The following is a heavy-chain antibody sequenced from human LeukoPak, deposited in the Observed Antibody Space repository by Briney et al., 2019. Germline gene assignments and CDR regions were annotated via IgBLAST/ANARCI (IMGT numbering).Heavy chain of an antibody. V-gene: IGHV4-4*07. Sequence: SETLSLTCTVSGGSISSYYWSWIRQPAGKGLEWIGRIYTSGSTNYNPSLKSRVTMSVDTSKNQFSLKLSSVTAADTAVYYCARSRNSMVRGVITREYYFDYWGQGTLVTVSS. J-gene: IGHJ4*02. CDR2: IYTSGST. CDR1: GGSISSYY. CDR3: ARSRNSMVRGVITREYYFDY. D-gene: IGHD3-10*01.